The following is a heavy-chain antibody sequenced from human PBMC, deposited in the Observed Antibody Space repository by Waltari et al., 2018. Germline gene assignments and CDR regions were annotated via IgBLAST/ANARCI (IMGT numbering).Heavy chain of an antibody. V-gene: IGHV4-34*01. CDR3: ARGMAARPPFYYYYYMDV. Sequence: QVQLQQWGAGLLKPSETLSLTCAVYGGSFSGYYWSWIRQPPGKGLEWIGEINHSGSPNYNPSLKSRVTISVDTSKNQFSLKLSSVTAADTAVYYCARGMAARPPFYYYYYMDVWGKGTTVTVSS. J-gene: IGHJ6*03. CDR1: GGSFSGYY. CDR2: INHSGSP. D-gene: IGHD6-6*01.